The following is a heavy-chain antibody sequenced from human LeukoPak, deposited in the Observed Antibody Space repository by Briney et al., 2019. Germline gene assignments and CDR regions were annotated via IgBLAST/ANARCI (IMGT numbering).Heavy chain of an antibody. CDR2: VYYSGRT. Sequence: PSETLSLTCTVSGGSISSSIYYWGWVRQPPGKGLERLGSVYYSGRTYYNPSLKSRVTISVDTSKNQFSLKLSSVTAADTAVFYCARQPTYYYYYMDVWGKGTTVTVSS. J-gene: IGHJ6*03. V-gene: IGHV4-39*01. CDR3: ARQPTYYYYYMDV. CDR1: GGSISSSIYY.